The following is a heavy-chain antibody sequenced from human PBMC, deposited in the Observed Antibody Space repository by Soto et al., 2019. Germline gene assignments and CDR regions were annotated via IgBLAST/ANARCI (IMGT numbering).Heavy chain of an antibody. CDR1: GFTFSSYG. CDR2: IWYDGSNK. V-gene: IGHV3-33*01. J-gene: IGHJ6*02. CDR3: ARDPLRATVTTSYYYYGLDV. D-gene: IGHD4-17*01. Sequence: QVQLVESGGGVVQPGRSLRLSCVASGFTFSSYGMHWVRQAPGKGLEWVAVIWYDGSNKFYADSVKGRFTISRDNSKNTLYLQMRSLRAEDTAVYYCARDPLRATVTTSYYYYGLDVWGQGTTVTVSS.